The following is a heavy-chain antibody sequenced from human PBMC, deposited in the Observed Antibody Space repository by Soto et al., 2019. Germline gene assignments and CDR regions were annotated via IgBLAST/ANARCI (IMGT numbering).Heavy chain of an antibody. CDR2: IRSKANSYAT. CDR1: GFTFSGSA. Sequence: EVQLVESGGGLVQPGGSLKLSCAASGFTFSGSAMHWVRQASGKGLEGVGRIRSKANSYATAYAASVKGRFTISRDDAKNTGYRQMNSLKTEDTAGYYCTRHGYSRSWYIKDWFDPWGQGTLVTVSS. D-gene: IGHD6-13*01. CDR3: TRHGYSRSWYIKDWFDP. V-gene: IGHV3-73*01. J-gene: IGHJ5*02.